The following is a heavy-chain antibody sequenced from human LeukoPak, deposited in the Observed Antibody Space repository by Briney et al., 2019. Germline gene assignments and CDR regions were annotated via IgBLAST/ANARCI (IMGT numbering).Heavy chain of an antibody. J-gene: IGHJ6*03. D-gene: IGHD3-22*01. V-gene: IGHV1-58*02. Sequence: ASVKVSCKASGFTYSRSAMQWVRQARGQRVEWIGWIVAGSGNTNYALKFQERVTITRDMSTSTAYMELSSLRSEDTAVYYCAALLPADGSGPIGDYYYMDVWGKGTTVTVSS. CDR2: IVAGSGNT. CDR1: GFTYSRSA. CDR3: AALLPADGSGPIGDYYYMDV.